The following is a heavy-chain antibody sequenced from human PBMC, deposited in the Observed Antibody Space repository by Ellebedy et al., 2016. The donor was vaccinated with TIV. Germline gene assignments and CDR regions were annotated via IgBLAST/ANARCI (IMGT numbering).Heavy chain of an antibody. Sequence: MPSETLSLTCAVSGGSTSSGHWWNWVRQSPSKGLEWIGEIHRSGSTNYSPSLKSRVTVSVDKSKNHFSLKLSSVTAADTAVYFCARRTTMVRGIDYWGQGTLVTVSS. CDR2: IHRSGST. CDR3: ARRTTMVRGIDY. V-gene: IGHV4-4*02. J-gene: IGHJ4*02. CDR1: GGSTSSGHW. D-gene: IGHD3-10*01.